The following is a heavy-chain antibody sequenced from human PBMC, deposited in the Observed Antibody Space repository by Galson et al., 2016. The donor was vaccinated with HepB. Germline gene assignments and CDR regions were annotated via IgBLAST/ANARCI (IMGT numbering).Heavy chain of an antibody. D-gene: IGHD3-9*01. V-gene: IGHV3-9*01. CDR1: GFTFEDYA. J-gene: IGHJ4*02. CDR2: ISWNSGSI. CDR3: AKAYTVRYLDWTLDY. Sequence: SLRLSCAASGFTFEDYAMHWVRQAPGKGLEWVPGISWNSGSIGYADSVKGRFTISRDNAKNSLYLQMHSLRAEDTAFYYCAKAYTVRYLDWTLDYWGQGTLVTVSS.